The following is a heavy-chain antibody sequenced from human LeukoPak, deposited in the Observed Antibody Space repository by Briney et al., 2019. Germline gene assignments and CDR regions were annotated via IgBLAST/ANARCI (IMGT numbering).Heavy chain of an antibody. D-gene: IGHD2-2*01. J-gene: IGHJ5*02. CDR3: ARDVSSTSSWWFDP. CDR2: FSGSVTGRGGTT. V-gene: IGHV3-23*01. CDR1: GFTFSSYA. Sequence: GGSLRLSCAASGFTFSSYAMSWVRQSPSKGLEWVSSFSGSVTGRGGTTYYGDSVKGRFTISRDNLKNTLYLQMNSLRAEDTAVYYCARDVSSTSSWWFDPWGQGTLVIVSS.